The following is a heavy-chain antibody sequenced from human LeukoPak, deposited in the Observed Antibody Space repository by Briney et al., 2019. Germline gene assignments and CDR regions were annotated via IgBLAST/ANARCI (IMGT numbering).Heavy chain of an antibody. CDR3: AIHDGGGATDFDY. Sequence: PGGSLRLSCAASGFTFSSYAMHWVRQAPGKGLEWVAVISYDGSNKYYADSVKGRFTISRDNSKNTLYLQMNSLRAEDTAVYYCAIHDGGGATDFDYWGQGTLVTVSS. CDR1: GFTFSSYA. CDR2: ISYDGSNK. D-gene: IGHD1-26*01. J-gene: IGHJ4*02. V-gene: IGHV3-30*04.